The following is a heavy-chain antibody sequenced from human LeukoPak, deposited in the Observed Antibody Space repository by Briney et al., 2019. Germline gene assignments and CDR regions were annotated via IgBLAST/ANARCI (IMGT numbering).Heavy chain of an antibody. CDR2: VSSDGSNK. CDR3: AQENYYDSSAYIDH. D-gene: IGHD3-22*01. J-gene: IGHJ4*02. V-gene: IGHV3-30*03. CDR1: GFTFSSYG. Sequence: PGGSLRLSCAASGFTFSSYGMHWVRQAPGKGLEGVAVVSSDGSNKNYGDSVKGRFTISRDNSKNTLYLQMNSLRADDTAVYYCAQENYYDSSAYIDHWGQGTLVTVSS.